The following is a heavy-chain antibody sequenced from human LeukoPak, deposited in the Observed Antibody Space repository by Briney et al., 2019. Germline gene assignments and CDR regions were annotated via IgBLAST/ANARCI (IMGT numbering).Heavy chain of an antibody. J-gene: IGHJ4*02. V-gene: IGHV3-49*03. Sequence: GGPLRLSCTASGLTFGDYARRWFRQAPGKGLEWVGFIRSKAYGGTTEYAASVKGRFTISRDDSKSIAYLQMNSLKTEDTAVYYCTRDMVAVADWGQGTLVTVSS. CDR1: GLTFGDYA. CDR2: IRSKAYGGTT. D-gene: IGHD6-19*01. CDR3: TRDMVAVAD.